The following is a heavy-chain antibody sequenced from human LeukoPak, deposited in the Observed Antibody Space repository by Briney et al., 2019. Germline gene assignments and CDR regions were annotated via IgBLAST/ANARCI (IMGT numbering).Heavy chain of an antibody. CDR3: ANNFDY. V-gene: IGHV3-23*01. CDR2: ITGGGGST. CDR1: GFTFSSYW. J-gene: IGHJ4*02. Sequence: HSGGSLRLSCAASGFTFSSYWMHWVRQAPGKGLEWVSLITGGGGSTYYADSVKGRFTISRDNSKSTLYLQMNSLRPEDTAMYYCANNFDYWGQGTLVTVSS.